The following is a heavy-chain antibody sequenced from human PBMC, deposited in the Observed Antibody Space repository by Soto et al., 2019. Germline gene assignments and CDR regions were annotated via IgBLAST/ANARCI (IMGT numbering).Heavy chain of an antibody. J-gene: IGHJ5*02. CDR3: ARMATFGSLNWFDP. D-gene: IGHD3-16*01. CDR1: GYSFTNND. CDR2: MNPGSGVT. V-gene: IGHV1-8*01. Sequence: ASVKVSCKASGYSFTNNDVSWVRQATGEGLEWMGWMNPGSGVTGYAKKFQGRVTMTRDISIATAYMELSSLSSDDTDIYYCARMATFGSLNWFDPWGQGTLVTVYS.